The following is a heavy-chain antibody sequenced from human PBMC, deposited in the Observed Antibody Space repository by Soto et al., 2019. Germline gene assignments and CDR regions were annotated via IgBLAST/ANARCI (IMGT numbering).Heavy chain of an antibody. CDR2: INAGNGNT. J-gene: IGHJ6*02. CDR3: ARERGLGKGNGMDV. D-gene: IGHD7-27*01. Sequence: ATVKVSCKASGYTFTSYAMHWVRQAPGQRLEWMGWINAGNGNTKYSQKFQGRVTITRDTSASTAYMELSSLRSEDTAVYYCARERGLGKGNGMDVWGQGTTVTVSS. V-gene: IGHV1-3*01. CDR1: GYTFTSYA.